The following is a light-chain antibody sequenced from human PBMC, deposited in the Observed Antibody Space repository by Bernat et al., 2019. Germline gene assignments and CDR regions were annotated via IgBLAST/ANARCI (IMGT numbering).Light chain of an antibody. CDR2: KAS. V-gene: IGKV1-5*03. CDR1: QSIGSW. CDR3: QQYGNRPFT. J-gene: IGKJ3*01. Sequence: SVGDTVTITCRASQSIGSWLAWYQPKPGKPPNILLYKASSLHSGVPSRFSGSGSGTDFTLTISTLQSEDFGSYYCQQYGNRPFTFGIGTKVEIK.